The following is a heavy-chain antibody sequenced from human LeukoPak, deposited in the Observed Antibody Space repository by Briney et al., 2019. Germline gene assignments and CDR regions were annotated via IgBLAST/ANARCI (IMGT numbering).Heavy chain of an antibody. CDR3: ARGYYYDSSGYFDY. J-gene: IGHJ4*02. CDR1: GFTFSSYG. D-gene: IGHD3-22*01. Sequence: GGSLRLSCAACGFTFSSYGMHWVRQAPGKGLEWVAVIWYDGSNKYYADSVKGRFTISRDNSKNTLYLQMNSLRAEDTAVHYCARGYYYDSSGYFDYWGQGTLVTVSS. CDR2: IWYDGSNK. V-gene: IGHV3-33*01.